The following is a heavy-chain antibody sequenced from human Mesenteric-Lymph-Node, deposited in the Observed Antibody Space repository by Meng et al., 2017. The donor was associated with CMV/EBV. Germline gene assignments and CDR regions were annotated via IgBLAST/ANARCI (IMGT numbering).Heavy chain of an antibody. D-gene: IGHD2-2*01. V-gene: IGHV3-48*04. Sequence: GESLKISCAASGFTFSSYSMNWVRQAPGKGLEWVSYISSSSSTIYYADSVKGRFTISRDNAKNSLYLQMNSLRAEDTAVYYCARAKREGSTSCYDYWGQGTLVTVSS. CDR1: GFTFSSYS. J-gene: IGHJ4*02. CDR2: ISSSSSTI. CDR3: ARAKREGSTSCYDY.